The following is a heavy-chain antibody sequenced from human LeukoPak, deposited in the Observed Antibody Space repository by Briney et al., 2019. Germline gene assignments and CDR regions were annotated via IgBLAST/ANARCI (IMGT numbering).Heavy chain of an antibody. V-gene: IGHV3-53*01. D-gene: IGHD2-15*01. CDR3: ARERGGREGYCSGGSCYSYYYYYMDV. J-gene: IGHJ6*03. CDR2: IYSGGST. Sequence: GGPLRLSCAASGFTVSSNYMSWVRQAPGKGLEWVSVIYSGGSTYYADSVKGRFTISRDNSKNTLYLQMNSLRAEDTAVYYCARERGGREGYCSGGSCYSYYYYYMDVWGKGTTVTISS. CDR1: GFTVSSNY.